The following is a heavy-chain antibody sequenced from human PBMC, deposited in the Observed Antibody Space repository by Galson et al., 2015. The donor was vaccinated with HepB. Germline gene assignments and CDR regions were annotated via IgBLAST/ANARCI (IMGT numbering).Heavy chain of an antibody. D-gene: IGHD3-3*01. CDR2: IKGDGSHT. V-gene: IGHV3-74*01. Sequence: SLRLSCAASGFTFSSYWMHWVRQAPGKGLEWVSRIKGDGSHTIYADSVTGRFTISRDNAKNTLHPQMHSLRAEDTAMYYCVRDGDVWSFDYWGQGTLVTVSS. CDR3: VRDGDVWSFDY. J-gene: IGHJ4*02. CDR1: GFTFSSYW.